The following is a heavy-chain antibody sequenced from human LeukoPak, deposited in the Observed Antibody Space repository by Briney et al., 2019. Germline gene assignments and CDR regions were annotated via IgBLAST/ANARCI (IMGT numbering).Heavy chain of an antibody. CDR2: INSDGSST. CDR1: GFTFSSYW. V-gene: IGHV3-74*01. D-gene: IGHD1-26*01. Sequence: PGGSLRLSCAASGFTFSSYWMHWVRQAPGKGLVWVSRINSDGSSTSYADSVKGRFTISRDNAKNTLYLQMNSLRAEDTAVYYCARGDSGSYFSVLRKYYFHYWGQGTLLVTVSS. CDR3: ARGDSGSYFSVLRKYYFHY. J-gene: IGHJ4*02.